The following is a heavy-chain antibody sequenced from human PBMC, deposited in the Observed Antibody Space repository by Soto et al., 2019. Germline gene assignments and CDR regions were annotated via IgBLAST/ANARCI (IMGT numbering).Heavy chain of an antibody. Sequence: QLQLQESGPGLVKPSETLSLSCTVSGGSITSSFYWGWIRQPPGKGLEWIGSIYGTGNTYYNPSLQGRVTISADTSKNTFSLNLISVTAADTAVYYCRSSSRYSTDVWGQGATVTVSS. V-gene: IGHV4-39*01. CDR2: IYGTGNT. CDR1: GGSITSSFY. CDR3: RSSSRYSTDV. D-gene: IGHD6-13*01. J-gene: IGHJ6*02.